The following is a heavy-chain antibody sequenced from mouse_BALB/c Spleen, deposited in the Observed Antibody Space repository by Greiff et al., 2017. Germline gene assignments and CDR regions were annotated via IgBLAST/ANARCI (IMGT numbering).Heavy chain of an antibody. CDR2: IDPETGGT. J-gene: IGHJ2*01. V-gene: IGHV1-15*01. Sequence: QVQLQQSGAELVRPGASVTLSCKASGYTFTDYEMHWVQQTPVHGLEWIGAIDPETGGTAYNQKFKGKATLTADKSSSTAYMELRSLTSEDSAVYYCTKGGYYWGKGTTLAVSS. D-gene: IGHD3-1*01. CDR3: TKGGYY. CDR1: GYTFTDYE.